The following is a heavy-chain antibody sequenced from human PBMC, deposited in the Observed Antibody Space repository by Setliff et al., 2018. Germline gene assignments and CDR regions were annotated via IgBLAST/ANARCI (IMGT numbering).Heavy chain of an antibody. V-gene: IGHV4-39*07. J-gene: IGHJ4*02. CDR3: ATVEAITIAAAGTTIFDY. Sequence: LSLTCTVSGGSISSSSYYWGWIRQPPGKGLEWIGSIHYSGSTYYNPSLKSRVTISIDTSKNQFSLKLSSVTAADTAVYYCATVEAITIAAAGTTIFDYWGQGTLVTVSS. D-gene: IGHD6-13*01. CDR2: IHYSGST. CDR1: GGSISSSSYY.